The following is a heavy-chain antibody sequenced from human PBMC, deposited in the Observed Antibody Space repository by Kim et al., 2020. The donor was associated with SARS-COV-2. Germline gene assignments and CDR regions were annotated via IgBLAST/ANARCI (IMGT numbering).Heavy chain of an antibody. D-gene: IGHD3-16*01. J-gene: IGHJ4*02. CDR3: ARVRGGANDY. CDR2: RTT. V-gene: IGHV3-48*02. Sequence: RTTSYADSVKGRFTISRDNAKNSLYLQMNSLGDEDTAVYYCARVRGGANDYWGQGTLVTVSS.